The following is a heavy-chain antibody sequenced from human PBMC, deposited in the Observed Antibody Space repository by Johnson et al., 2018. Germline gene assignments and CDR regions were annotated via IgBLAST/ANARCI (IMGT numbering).Heavy chain of an antibody. CDR1: GFTFSSYS. V-gene: IGHV3-21*01. J-gene: IGHJ1*01. CDR2: ISSSSSYI. CDR3: ARSQAVQH. Sequence: VQLVQSGGGLVKXGGSLRLSCAASGFTFSSYSMNWVRQDPGKGLEWVSSISSSSSYIYYADSVKGRFTISRDNAKNALYLQMNSLRAEDTAVYYCARSQAVQHWGQGTLVTVSS.